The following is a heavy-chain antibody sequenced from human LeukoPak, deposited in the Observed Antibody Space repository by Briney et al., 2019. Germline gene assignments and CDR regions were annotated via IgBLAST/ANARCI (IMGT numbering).Heavy chain of an antibody. V-gene: IGHV1-69*01. CDR2: IIPIFGTA. CDR3: AREGVEQWLVGRLDV. D-gene: IGHD6-19*01. Sequence: SVTVSSKASGGTFITYAISWVRQAPGQGLEWMGGIIPIFGTANYAQKFQGRVTITADESTSTAYMELSSLRSEDTAVYYCAREGVEQWLVGRLDVWGKGTTVTVSS. J-gene: IGHJ6*04. CDR1: GGTFITYA.